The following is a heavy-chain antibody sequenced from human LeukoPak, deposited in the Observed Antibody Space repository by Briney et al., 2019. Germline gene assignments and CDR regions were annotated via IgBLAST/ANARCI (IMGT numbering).Heavy chain of an antibody. Sequence: GGSLILSCAASGFNFRSYGIHWVRQAPGQGLEWVAVISSDGSNKYYADSVKGRFTISRDNSKNTLYLQMNGLRTEDTAVYYCAKEVYYDSSAFLDYWGQGTLVTVSS. J-gene: IGHJ4*02. V-gene: IGHV3-30*18. CDR3: AKEVYYDSSAFLDY. CDR2: ISSDGSNK. CDR1: GFNFRSYG. D-gene: IGHD3-22*01.